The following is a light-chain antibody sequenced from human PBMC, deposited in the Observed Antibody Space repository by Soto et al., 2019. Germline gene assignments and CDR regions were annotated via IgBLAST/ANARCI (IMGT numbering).Light chain of an antibody. CDR3: QHYNNWPFT. CDR2: DAS. J-gene: IGKJ2*01. Sequence: EIVLTQSPATLSLSPGERATLSCRASQSVSSYLAWYQHKPGQAPRLLIYDASTRATGIPARFSGSGFGTDFTLTISSLESEDFAVYYCQHYNNWPFTFGQGTKVDIK. CDR1: QSVSSY. V-gene: IGKV3-11*01.